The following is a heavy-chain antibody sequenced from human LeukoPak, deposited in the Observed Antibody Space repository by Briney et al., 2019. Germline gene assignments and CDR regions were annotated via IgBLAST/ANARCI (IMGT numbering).Heavy chain of an antibody. CDR2: IWSDATEK. CDR1: GLTFRNYA. D-gene: IGHD7-27*01. CDR3: ARVDWGSVYYCMDV. J-gene: IGHJ6*03. V-gene: IGHV3-33*08. Sequence: GGSLRLSCAASGLTFRNYAMHWVRQAPGKGLEWVAVIWSDATEKYYGNSVKGRFTISRDNYDNTVSLQMNSLRAEDTAVYYCARVDWGSVYYCMDVWGKGTTVTVSS.